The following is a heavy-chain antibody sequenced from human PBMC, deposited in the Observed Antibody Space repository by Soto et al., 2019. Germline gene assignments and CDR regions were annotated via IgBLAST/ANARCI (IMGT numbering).Heavy chain of an antibody. V-gene: IGHV1-18*04. CDR2: ISGYNGNT. J-gene: IGHJ4*02. D-gene: IGHD3-22*01. CDR1: GYTFTIYG. CDR3: ARVDYYDSSGDYGY. Sequence: QVQLVQSGAEVKKPGASVKVSCKASGYTFTIYGISWVRQAPGQGLEWMGWISGYNGNTDYAQNLQDRVTLTTEASTSSVYMQLRSLRSDDTAVYYCARVDYYDSSGDYGYWGQGTLITVSS.